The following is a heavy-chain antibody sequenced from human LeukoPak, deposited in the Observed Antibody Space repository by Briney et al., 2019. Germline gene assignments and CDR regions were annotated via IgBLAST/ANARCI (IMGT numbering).Heavy chain of an antibody. J-gene: IGHJ6*02. CDR3: ARVPAAILLTTYGMDV. D-gene: IGHD2-2*02. CDR1: GFTFSSYS. CDR2: ISSSSSYI. V-gene: IGHV3-21*01. Sequence: GGSLRLSCAASGFTFSSYSMNWVRQAPGKGLEWVSSISSSSSYIYYVDSVKGRFTISRDNAKNSLYLQMNSLRAEDTAVYYCARVPAAILLTTYGMDVWGQGTTVTVSS.